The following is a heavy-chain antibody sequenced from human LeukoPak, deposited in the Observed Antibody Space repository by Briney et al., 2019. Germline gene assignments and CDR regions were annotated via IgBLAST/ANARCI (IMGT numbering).Heavy chain of an antibody. V-gene: IGHV3-23*01. CDR3: ANVECPLDY. CDR1: GFTFSSYA. CDR2: ISGSASNT. Sequence: PGGSLRLSCAASGFTFSSYAMSWVRQAPGKGLEWFSAISGSASNTYYADSVKGRFTISRDNSRNTLYLQMNSLRAEDTAVYYCANVECPLDYWGQGTLVTVSS. D-gene: IGHD5-24*01. J-gene: IGHJ4*02.